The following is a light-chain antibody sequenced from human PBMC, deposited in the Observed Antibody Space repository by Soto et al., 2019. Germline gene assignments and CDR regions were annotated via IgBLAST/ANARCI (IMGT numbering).Light chain of an antibody. V-gene: IGLV4-69*01. J-gene: IGLJ2*01. CDR2: LNSDGSH. CDR1: SGHSSYA. Sequence: QSVLTQSPSASASLGASVKLTCTLSSGHSSYAIAWHQQQPEKGPRYLMKLNSDGSHSKGDGIPDRFSGSSSGAERYLTISSLQSEDEADYYCQTWGTGTRSVVFGGGTKLTVL. CDR3: QTWGTGTRSVV.